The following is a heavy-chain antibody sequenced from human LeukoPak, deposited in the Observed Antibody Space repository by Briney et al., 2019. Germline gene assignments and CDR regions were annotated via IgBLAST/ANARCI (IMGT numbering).Heavy chain of an antibody. Sequence: SEALSLTCTVSGGSISSYYWSWIRQPPGKGLEWIGYIYYSGSTNYNPSLKSRVTISVDTSKNQFSLKLSSVTAADTAVYYCARESGGRRAFDIWGQGTMVTVSS. D-gene: IGHD2-15*01. CDR3: ARESGGRRAFDI. CDR1: GGSISSYY. J-gene: IGHJ3*02. V-gene: IGHV4-59*12. CDR2: IYYSGST.